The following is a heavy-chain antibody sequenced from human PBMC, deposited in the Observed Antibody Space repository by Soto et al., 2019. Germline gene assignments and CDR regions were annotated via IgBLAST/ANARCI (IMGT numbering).Heavy chain of an antibody. CDR3: ATRKSTYCSSTSCYKDFFAFDI. Sequence: ASVKVSCKASGYTFTGYYMHWVRQAPGQGLEWMGWINPNSGSTNYAQKFQGWVTMTRDTSISTAYMELSRLRSDDTAVYYCATRKSTYCSSTSCYKDFFAFDIWGQGTMVTVSS. D-gene: IGHD2-2*02. J-gene: IGHJ3*02. CDR1: GYTFTGYY. V-gene: IGHV1-2*04. CDR2: INPNSGST.